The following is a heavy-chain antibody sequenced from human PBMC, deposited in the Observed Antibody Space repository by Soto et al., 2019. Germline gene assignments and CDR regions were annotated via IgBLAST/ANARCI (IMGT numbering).Heavy chain of an antibody. CDR2: IYWEDDK. D-gene: IGHD3-22*01. V-gene: IGHV2-5*02. CDR3: AHRQDDYYDSRGYYFDY. J-gene: IGHJ4*02. CDR1: GFSLSTSGVG. Sequence: QITLKESGPTLVKPTQTLTLTCTFSGFSLSTSGVGVGWIRQPPGKALEWLALIYWEDDKRYSPSLKSRLTITKDTSKNQVVLTRTNMDHVDTATYYCAHRQDDYYDSRGYYFDYWGQGTLVTVSS.